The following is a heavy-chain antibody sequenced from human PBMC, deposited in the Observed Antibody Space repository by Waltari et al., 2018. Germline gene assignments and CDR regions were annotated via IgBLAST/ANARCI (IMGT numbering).Heavy chain of an antibody. J-gene: IGHJ5*02. V-gene: IGHV4-4*07. D-gene: IGHD3-16*01. CDR2: IYGRGST. Sequence: QVQLQESGPGLVRPSETLSLTCTVSGGPISDFYGTWIRQPAGKGLEWIGRIYGRGSTNYDPSLKGRVSMSVDTSKNQFSLMLTSVTAADTAVYFCARDYDQDWFDPWGQGTLVTVS. CDR1: GGPISDFY. CDR3: ARDYDQDWFDP.